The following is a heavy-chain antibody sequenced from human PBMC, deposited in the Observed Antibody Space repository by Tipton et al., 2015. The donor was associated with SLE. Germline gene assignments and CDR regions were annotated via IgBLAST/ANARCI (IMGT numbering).Heavy chain of an antibody. V-gene: IGHV3-30*02. Sequence: SLRLSCAASGFTFSSYGMHWVRQAPGKGLEWVAFIRYDGSNKYYADSVKGRFTISRDNSKNTLYLQMNSLRAEDTAVYYCAKEEDQSYAFDIWGQGTMVTVSS. CDR1: GFTFSSYG. CDR2: IRYDGSNK. J-gene: IGHJ3*02. CDR3: AKEEDQSYAFDI.